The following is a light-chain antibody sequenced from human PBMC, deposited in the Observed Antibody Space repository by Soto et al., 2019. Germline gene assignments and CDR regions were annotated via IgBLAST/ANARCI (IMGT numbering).Light chain of an antibody. J-gene: IGLJ1*01. CDR2: DVS. V-gene: IGLV2-14*03. Sequence: SVLRQPGYVCGSPWQPITIYSTGTSSDVGGYNYVSWYQHHPGKAPKLIIYDVSNRPSGVSNRFSGSKSGNTASLTISGPQLEAEADYYSSWNPPTNTPQMLFGPGPKV. CDR1: SSDVGGYNY. CDR3: SWNPPTNTPQML.